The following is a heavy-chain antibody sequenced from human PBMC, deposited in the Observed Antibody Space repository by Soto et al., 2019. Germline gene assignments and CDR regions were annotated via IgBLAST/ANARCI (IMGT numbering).Heavy chain of an antibody. CDR2: INGDGSST. V-gene: IGHV3-74*01. J-gene: IGHJ2*01. Sequence: EVQLVESGGGLVQPGGSLRLSCAASGFTFSRYWMYWVRQAPGKGLVWVSRINGDGSSTTYADSVKGRFTISRDNANNTLHLQMNSLRAEDTVLYDCASLGGTSRLWYFDLWGRGTLVTVSS. D-gene: IGHD1-26*01. CDR1: GFTFSRYW. CDR3: ASLGGTSRLWYFDL.